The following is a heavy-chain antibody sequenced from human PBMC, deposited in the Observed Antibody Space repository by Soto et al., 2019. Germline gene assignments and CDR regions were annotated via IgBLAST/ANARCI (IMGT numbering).Heavy chain of an antibody. D-gene: IGHD2-15*01. J-gene: IGHJ4*02. Sequence: GGALRLSCGASRFTFSTYAMMWVRQAPGKGLEWISYISGSSSTMYYADSVKGRFTISRDNAKNSLYLQMNSLRAEDTAVYYCASWVADYWGQGTLVTVSS. CDR3: ASWVADY. V-gene: IGHV3-48*01. CDR2: ISGSSSTM. CDR1: RFTFSTYA.